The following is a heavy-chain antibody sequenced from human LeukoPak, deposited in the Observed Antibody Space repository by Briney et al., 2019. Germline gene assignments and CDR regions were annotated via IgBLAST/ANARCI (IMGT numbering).Heavy chain of an antibody. CDR1: GFTFSSYA. Sequence: PGGSLRLSCAASGFTFSSYAMSWVRQAPGKGLEWVSAISGSGGSTYYADSAKGRFTISRDNSKNTLYLQMNSLRAEDTAVYYGAKSAVEMATSLFVFHYWGQGTLVTVSS. J-gene: IGHJ4*02. CDR3: AKSAVEMATSLFVFHY. V-gene: IGHV3-23*01. CDR2: ISGSGGST. D-gene: IGHD5-24*01.